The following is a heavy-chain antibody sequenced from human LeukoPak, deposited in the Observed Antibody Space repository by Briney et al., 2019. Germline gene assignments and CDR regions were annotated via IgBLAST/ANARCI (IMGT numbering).Heavy chain of an antibody. CDR3: ARVPPPYYYYMDV. CDR2: ISSSGSTI. Sequence: PGGSLRLSCAASGFTFSSYEMHWVRQAPGKGLEWVSYISSSGSTIYYADSVKGRFTISRDNAKNSLYLQMNSLRAEDTAVYYCARVPPPYYYYMDVWGKGTTVTISS. V-gene: IGHV3-48*03. J-gene: IGHJ6*03. CDR1: GFTFSSYE.